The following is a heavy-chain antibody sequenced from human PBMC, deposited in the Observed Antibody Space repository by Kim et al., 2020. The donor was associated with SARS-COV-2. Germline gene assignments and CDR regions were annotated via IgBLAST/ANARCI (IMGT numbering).Heavy chain of an antibody. Sequence: GESLKMSCKASGYTFTDYWIGWVRQMPGKGLEWMGVIYPRDSDTTYSPSFQGQVTISADKSISTAYLHWNSLQASGTAMYYCARLDDSAGNWIDNWGQGTLVTVSS. CDR2: IYPRDSDT. D-gene: IGHD1-20*01. CDR3: ARLDDSAGNWIDN. J-gene: IGHJ4*02. CDR1: GYTFTDYW. V-gene: IGHV5-51*01.